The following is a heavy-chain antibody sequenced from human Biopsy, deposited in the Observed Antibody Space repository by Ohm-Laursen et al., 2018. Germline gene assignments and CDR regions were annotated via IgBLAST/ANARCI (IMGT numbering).Heavy chain of an antibody. CDR2: VMPFFGTA. Sequence: GASVKVSCKASGGTFSSYIFVWVRQAPGQRPEWMGDVMPFFGTAQYAPKLQGRVSMTADKTTYTAYMELTSLTSEDTAVYFCARHYYDTSGYNWFDPWGQGTLVTVSS. J-gene: IGHJ5*02. CDR3: ARHYYDTSGYNWFDP. D-gene: IGHD3-22*01. V-gene: IGHV1-69*06. CDR1: GGTFSSYI.